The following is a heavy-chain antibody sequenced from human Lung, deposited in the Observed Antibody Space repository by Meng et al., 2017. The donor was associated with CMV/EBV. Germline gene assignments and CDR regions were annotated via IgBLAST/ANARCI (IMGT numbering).Heavy chain of an antibody. CDR3: AGRGPYGRVLNV. V-gene: IGHV1-69*10. J-gene: IGHJ3*01. D-gene: IGHD3-10*01. CDR2: IIPYLDES. CDR1: GGTSNTYT. Sequence: SXXVSCKASGGTSNTYTFNWVRQAPGRGLEWMGGIIPYLDESNYAQPFQGRLTITSDRSTAAFMELTSLRSEDTAVYFCAGRGPYGRVLNVWGQGTLVTVSS.